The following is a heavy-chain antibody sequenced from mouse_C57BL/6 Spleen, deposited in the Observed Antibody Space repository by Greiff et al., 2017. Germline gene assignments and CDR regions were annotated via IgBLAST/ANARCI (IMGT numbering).Heavy chain of an antibody. CDR3: AREGSYYGYDGYYAMDY. J-gene: IGHJ4*01. V-gene: IGHV1-80*01. Sequence: VHLVESGAELVKPGASVKISCKASGYAFSSYWMNWVKQRPGKGLEWIGQIYPGDGDTNYNGKFKGKATLTADKSSSTAYMQLSSLTSEDSAVYFCAREGSYYGYDGYYAMDYWGQGTSVTVSS. CDR2: IYPGDGDT. CDR1: GYAFSSYW. D-gene: IGHD2-2*01.